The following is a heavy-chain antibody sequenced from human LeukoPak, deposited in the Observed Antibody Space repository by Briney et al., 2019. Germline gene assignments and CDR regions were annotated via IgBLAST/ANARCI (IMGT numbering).Heavy chain of an antibody. CDR2: IYYSGST. CDR1: GYSIRSGFY. J-gene: IGHJ4*02. Sequence: SETLSLTCTVSGYSIRSGFYWGWIRQPPGKGLEWIGSIYYSGSTYYNPSLKSRVTISVDTSKNQFSLKLSSVTAADTAVYYCARHITMVRGVLYFDYWGQGTLVTVSS. D-gene: IGHD3-10*01. CDR3: ARHITMVRGVLYFDY. V-gene: IGHV4-38-2*02.